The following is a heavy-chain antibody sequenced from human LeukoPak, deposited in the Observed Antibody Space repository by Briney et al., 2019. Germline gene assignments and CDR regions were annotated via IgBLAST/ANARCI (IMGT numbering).Heavy chain of an antibody. V-gene: IGHV3-33*06. CDR3: AKDFVDYYDSSGYPLHAFDI. CDR2: IWYDGSNI. D-gene: IGHD3-22*01. Sequence: GGSLRLSFAASGLTLSSFGIHWVRQAPGKGLEWVAHIWYDGSNIYYADSVKGRFTVSRDNSKNTVYLQMNSLRAEDTAVYYCAKDFVDYYDSSGYPLHAFDIWGQGTTVTVSS. J-gene: IGHJ3*02. CDR1: GLTLSSFG.